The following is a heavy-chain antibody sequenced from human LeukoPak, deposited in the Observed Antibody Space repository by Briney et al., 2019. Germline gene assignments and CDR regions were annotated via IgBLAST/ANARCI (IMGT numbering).Heavy chain of an antibody. V-gene: IGHV4-59*01. CDR1: GGSISSYY. Sequence: SETLSLTCTVSGGSISSYYWSWIRQPPGKGLEWIGYIYYSGSTTYNPSLKSRVTISVDTSKNQLSLKLSSVTAADTAMYYCASSLTTVITGLSFWGQGTPVTVSS. CDR3: ASSLTTVITGLSF. J-gene: IGHJ4*02. D-gene: IGHD4-17*01. CDR2: IYYSGST.